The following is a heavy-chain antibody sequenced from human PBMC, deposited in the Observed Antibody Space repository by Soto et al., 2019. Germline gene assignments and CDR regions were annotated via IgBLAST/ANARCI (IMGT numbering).Heavy chain of an antibody. CDR3: ARAKGLVTVTTSWFDP. CDR2: IYYSGST. D-gene: IGHD3-22*01. J-gene: IGHJ5*02. V-gene: IGHV4-30-4*01. CDR1: GGSINSGDYY. Sequence: QVQLQESGPGLVKPSQTLSLTCTVSGGSINSGDYYWSWIRQPPGKGLEWIGYIYYSGSTYYNPSLKSRVSISADKSKNRFSLKLSAVTAADTAFYYCARAKGLVTVTTSWFDPWCQGTMVTVSS.